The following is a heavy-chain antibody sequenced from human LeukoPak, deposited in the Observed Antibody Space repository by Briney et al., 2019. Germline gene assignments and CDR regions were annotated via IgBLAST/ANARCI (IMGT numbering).Heavy chain of an antibody. J-gene: IGHJ4*02. D-gene: IGHD3-22*01. CDR2: ISGGGDGT. CDR1: GFIFSKFA. Sequence: GGSLRLSCAASGFIFSKFAMTWVRQAPGKGLEWVSSISGGGDGTHYADSVKGRFTISRDNSKNTLYLQMNSMRAEDTAVYYCAKVLLTGYYYDYWGPGTLVTVSS. V-gene: IGHV3-23*01. CDR3: AKVLLTGYYYDY.